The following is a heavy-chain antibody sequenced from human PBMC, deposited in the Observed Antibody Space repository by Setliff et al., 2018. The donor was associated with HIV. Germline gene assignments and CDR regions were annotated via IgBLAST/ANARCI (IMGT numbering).Heavy chain of an antibody. J-gene: IGHJ4*02. Sequence: ASVKVSCTASGYTFTGYYIHWVRQAPGQGLEWMGWINPNSGGTNYAQRFQDRVTMTRDTSISTAYMELSRLRSDDTAVYYCAREVDYYDSSGYFNWGQGTLVTV. V-gene: IGHV1-2*02. CDR2: INPNSGGT. CDR3: AREVDYYDSSGYFN. CDR1: GYTFTGYY. D-gene: IGHD3-22*01.